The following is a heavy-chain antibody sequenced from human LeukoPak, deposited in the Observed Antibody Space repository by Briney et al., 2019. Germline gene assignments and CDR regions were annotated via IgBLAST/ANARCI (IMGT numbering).Heavy chain of an antibody. J-gene: IGHJ4*02. D-gene: IGHD4-23*01. V-gene: IGHV4-39*01. Sequence: SETQSLTCTVSGGSISSSSYYWGWIRQPTGKGLEWIGSIYYSGSTYYNPSLKSRVTISVDTSKNQFSLKLSSVTAADTAVYYCARARWYRSQFDYWGQGTLVTVSS. CDR1: GGSISSSSYY. CDR3: ARARWYRSQFDY. CDR2: IYYSGST.